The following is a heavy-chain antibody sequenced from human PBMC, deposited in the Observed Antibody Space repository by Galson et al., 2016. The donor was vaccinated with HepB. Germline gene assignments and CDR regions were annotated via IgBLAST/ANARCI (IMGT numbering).Heavy chain of an antibody. Sequence: SLRLSCAASGFTFSRYGMHWVRQAPGKGLEWVAVISYDGGDKHYADSVKGRFTVSRDNSKNTLFPQVNSLRVEDTAVYYCAKLDCGRDCPRDDWGQGTLVTVSS. CDR3: AKLDCGRDCPRDD. CDR2: ISYDGGDK. CDR1: GFTFSRYG. J-gene: IGHJ4*02. D-gene: IGHD2-21*02. V-gene: IGHV3-30*19.